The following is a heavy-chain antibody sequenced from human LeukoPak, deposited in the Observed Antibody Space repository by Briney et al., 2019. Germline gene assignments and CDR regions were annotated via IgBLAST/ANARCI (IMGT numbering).Heavy chain of an antibody. Sequence: PGGSLRLSCAASGFTFSSYAMSWVRQAPGKGLEWVSAISGSGGSTYYADSVKGRFTISRDNSKNTLYLQMNSLRAEDTAVYYCAKCSIVVVTAPEYYFDYWGQGTLVTVSS. CDR2: ISGSGGST. CDR3: AKCSIVVVTAPEYYFDY. CDR1: GFTFSSYA. J-gene: IGHJ4*02. D-gene: IGHD2-21*02. V-gene: IGHV3-23*01.